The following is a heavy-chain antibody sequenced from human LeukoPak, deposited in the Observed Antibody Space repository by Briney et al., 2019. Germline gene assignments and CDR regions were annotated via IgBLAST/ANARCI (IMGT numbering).Heavy chain of an antibody. CDR3: ARSGCSGGSCFFDY. D-gene: IGHD2-15*01. Sequence: ASVKVSCKASGYTFTSYYIHWVRQAPGQGLEWMGIINPSDGSTSYAQKFQGRVTMTRDMSTSTVYMELGSLRSDDTAVHYCARSGCSGGSCFFDYWGQGTLVTVSS. J-gene: IGHJ4*02. V-gene: IGHV1-46*01. CDR2: INPSDGST. CDR1: GYTFTSYY.